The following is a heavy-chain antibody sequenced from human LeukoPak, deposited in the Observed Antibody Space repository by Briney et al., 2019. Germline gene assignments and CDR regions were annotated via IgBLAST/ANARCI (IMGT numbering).Heavy chain of an antibody. CDR2: IYYSGST. D-gene: IGHD6-13*01. V-gene: IGHV4-59*08. CDR3: ARHYPDSSSWYLIDY. J-gene: IGHJ4*02. Sequence: SETLSLTCTVSGGSVSSYYWSWIRQPPGKGLEWIGYIYYSGSTNYNPSLKSRVTISVDTSKNQFSLKLSSVTAADTAVYYCARHYPDSSSWYLIDYWGQGTLVTVSS. CDR1: GGSVSSYY.